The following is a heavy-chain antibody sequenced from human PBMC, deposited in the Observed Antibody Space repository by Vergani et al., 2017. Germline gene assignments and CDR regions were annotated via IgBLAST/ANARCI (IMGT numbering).Heavy chain of an antibody. J-gene: IGHJ5*02. V-gene: IGHV4-39*01. CDR2: IYYSGST. CDR1: GGSISSSSYY. CDR3: ARHHCSSTSCYRSGWFDP. D-gene: IGHD2-2*02. Sequence: QLQLQESGPGLVKPSETLSLTCTVSGGSISSSSYYWGWIRQPPGKGLEWIGSIYYSGSTYYNPSLKSRVTISVDTSKNQFSLKLSSVTAADTAVYDCARHHCSSTSCYRSGWFDPWGQGTLVTVSS.